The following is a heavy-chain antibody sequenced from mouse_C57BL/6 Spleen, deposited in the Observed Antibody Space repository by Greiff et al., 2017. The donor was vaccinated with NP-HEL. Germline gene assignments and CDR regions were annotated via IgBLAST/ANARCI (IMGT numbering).Heavy chain of an antibody. V-gene: IGHV1-69*01. CDR1: GYTFTSYW. Sequence: QVQLQQSGAELVMPGASVKLSCKASGYTFTSYWMHWVKQRPGQGLEWIGEIDPSDSYTNYNQKFKGKSTLTVDKSSSTAYMQLSSLTSEDSAVYYCARRYGNSYYFDYWGQGTTLTVSS. CDR3: ARRYGNSYYFDY. J-gene: IGHJ2*01. D-gene: IGHD2-1*01. CDR2: IDPSDSYT.